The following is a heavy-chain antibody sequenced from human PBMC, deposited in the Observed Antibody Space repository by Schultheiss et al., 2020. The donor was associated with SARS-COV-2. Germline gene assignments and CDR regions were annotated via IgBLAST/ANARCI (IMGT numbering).Heavy chain of an antibody. D-gene: IGHD4-17*01. Sequence: GGSLRLSCAASGFTVSSNYMSWVRQAPGKGLEWVSAISGSGGSTYYADSVKGRFTISRDNSKNTLYLQMNSLRAEDTAVYYCARFLDYGDYGFDYWGQGTLVTVSS. CDR1: GFTVSSNY. J-gene: IGHJ4*02. CDR3: ARFLDYGDYGFDY. CDR2: ISGSGGST. V-gene: IGHV3-23*01.